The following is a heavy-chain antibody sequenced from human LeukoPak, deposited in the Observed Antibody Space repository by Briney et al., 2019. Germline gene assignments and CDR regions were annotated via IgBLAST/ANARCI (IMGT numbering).Heavy chain of an antibody. J-gene: IGHJ4*02. CDR1: GGTFSSYA. D-gene: IGHD3-10*01. Sequence: SVKVSCKASGGTFSSYAISWVRQAPGQGLEWMGGIIPIFGTANYAQKFQGRVTITGDESTSTAYMELSSLRSEDTAVYYCASSTYYYGSGSYIAPTAPFDYWGQGTLVTVSS. CDR2: IIPIFGTA. CDR3: ASSTYYYGSGSYIAPTAPFDY. V-gene: IGHV1-69*13.